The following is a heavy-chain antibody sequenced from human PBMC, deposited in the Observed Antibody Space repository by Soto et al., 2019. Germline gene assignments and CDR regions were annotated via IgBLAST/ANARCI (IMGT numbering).Heavy chain of an antibody. CDR1: GFTFSNYG. Sequence: PGGSLRLSCAASGFTFSNYGMHWVRQAPGEGLDWVAVISYGGSNKYYADSVKGRFTISRDNSKNTLYLQMNSLRYADTAVYYCSRDLQPNKPRSFYGWFDPLGQGTLFTVSS. CDR2: ISYGGSNK. J-gene: IGHJ5*02. D-gene: IGHD4-17*01. V-gene: IGHV3-30*03. CDR3: SRDLQPNKPRSFYGWFDP.